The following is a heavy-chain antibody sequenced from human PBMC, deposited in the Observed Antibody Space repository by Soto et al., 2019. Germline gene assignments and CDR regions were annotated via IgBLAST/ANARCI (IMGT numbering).Heavy chain of an antibody. CDR3: ARAPKVSGSSQTRPDF. Sequence: SETLSLTCPIYSGSFSGYYWSWIRQPPGKGLEWIGEISQSGNTNYSPSLKSRVSISIDTSKKQFSLNLASVSAADTAVYYCARAPKVSGSSQTRPDFWGQGTLVTVSS. J-gene: IGHJ4*02. D-gene: IGHD6-6*01. CDR2: ISQSGNT. V-gene: IGHV4-34*01. CDR1: SGSFSGYY.